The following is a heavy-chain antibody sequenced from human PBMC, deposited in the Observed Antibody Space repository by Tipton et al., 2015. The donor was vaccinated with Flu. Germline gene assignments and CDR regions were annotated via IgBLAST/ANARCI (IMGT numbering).Heavy chain of an antibody. Sequence: TLSLTCTVSGDSISSTYYWGWIRQPLGKGLEWIGNIHRGGSALYNPSLSSRVTISADTSKNQFSLKLTSVTATDTAVYYCARRDLSNYVSDPKSWFDSWGQGTPVTVSS. J-gene: IGHJ5*01. CDR2: IHRGGSA. CDR3: ARRDLSNYVSDPKSWFDS. V-gene: IGHV4-38-2*02. D-gene: IGHD4-11*01. CDR1: GDSISSTYY.